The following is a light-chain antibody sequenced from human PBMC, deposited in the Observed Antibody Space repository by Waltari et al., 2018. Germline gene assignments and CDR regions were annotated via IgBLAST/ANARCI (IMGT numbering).Light chain of an antibody. CDR3: GSWDDSLRGVV. V-gene: IGLV1-47*01. CDR2: RND. CDR1: ITNLASNY. Sequence: QSVLTQPPSVSATPGQRVHLSCSGGITNLASNYLYWYQQLPEMAPTVLIYRNDQRPSGVPDRFSASKSGTSASLAISGLRSEDEAEYYCGSWDDSLRGVVFGGGTKLTVL. J-gene: IGLJ3*02.